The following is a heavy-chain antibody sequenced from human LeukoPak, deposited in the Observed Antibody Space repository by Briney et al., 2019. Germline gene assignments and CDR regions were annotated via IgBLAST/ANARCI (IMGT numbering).Heavy chain of an antibody. CDR2: INWNGDST. D-gene: IGHD3-10*01. Sequence: GGSLRLSCAASGFTFDEYAMHWVRHAPGKGREWVSSINWNGDSTDYADSVRGRFTVSRDNAKNLLYLHLDSLRPEDTAFYYCAKSSGSVSTKGSRQDYWGQGTLVIVSS. J-gene: IGHJ4*02. CDR1: GFTFDEYA. V-gene: IGHV3-9*01. CDR3: AKSSGSVSTKGSRQDY.